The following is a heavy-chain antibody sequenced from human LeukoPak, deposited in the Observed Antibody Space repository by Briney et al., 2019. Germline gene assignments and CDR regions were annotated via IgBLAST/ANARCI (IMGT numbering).Heavy chain of an antibody. CDR3: ARETLPNDAFDM. V-gene: IGHV1-69*13. D-gene: IGHD4-23*01. CDR1: GGTFSSYA. CDR2: IIPIFGTA. J-gene: IGHJ3*02. Sequence: ASVKVSCKASGGTFSSYAISWVRQAPGQELEWMGGIIPIFGTANYAQKFQGRVTITADESTSIVYMELSSLRSEDTAVYYCARETLPNDAFDMWGQGTMVTVSS.